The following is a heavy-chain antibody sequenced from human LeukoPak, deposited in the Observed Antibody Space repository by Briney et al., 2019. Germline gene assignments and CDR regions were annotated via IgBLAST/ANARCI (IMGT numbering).Heavy chain of an antibody. J-gene: IGHJ5*02. D-gene: IGHD5-24*01. CDR1: GFTFSSYA. Sequence: SGGSLRLSCAASGFTFSSYAMHWVRQAPGKGLEWVAVISYDGSNKYYADSVKGRFTISRDNSKNTLYLQMNSLRAEDTAVYYCASFEVSEMATIRRVDWFDPWGQGTLVTVSS. CDR2: ISYDGSNK. CDR3: ASFEVSEMATIRRVDWFDP. V-gene: IGHV3-30*04.